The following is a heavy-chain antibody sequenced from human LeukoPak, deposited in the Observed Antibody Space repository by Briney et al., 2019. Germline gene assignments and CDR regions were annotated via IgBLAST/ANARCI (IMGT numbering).Heavy chain of an antibody. J-gene: IGHJ3*02. CDR3: AKDRIPSRSRYWPPAAFAI. CDR1: GFTFRSYA. Sequence: GGSLRISCAASGFTFRSYAMSGVGQAPGKGLEWVSAISGSGGSTYYADSVKGRFTISRDNSKNTLYLQLNSLRPEDTAVYHCAKDRIPSRSRYWPPAAFAIWGQGTMVTVPS. V-gene: IGHV3-23*01. D-gene: IGHD6-13*01. CDR2: ISGSGGST.